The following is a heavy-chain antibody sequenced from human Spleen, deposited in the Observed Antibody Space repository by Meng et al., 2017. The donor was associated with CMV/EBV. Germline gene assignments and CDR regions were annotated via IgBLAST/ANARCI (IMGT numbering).Heavy chain of an antibody. CDR2: ISGSGGST. Sequence: GESLKISCAASGFTFSSYAMSWVRQAPGKGLEWVSAISGSGGSTYYADSVKGRFTISRDNSKNTLYLQMNSLRAEDTAVYYCASKLQNTYYYYGMDVWGQGTTVTVSS. J-gene: IGHJ6*02. CDR3: ASKLQNTYYYYGMDV. V-gene: IGHV3-23*01. CDR1: GFTFSSYA. D-gene: IGHD1-7*01.